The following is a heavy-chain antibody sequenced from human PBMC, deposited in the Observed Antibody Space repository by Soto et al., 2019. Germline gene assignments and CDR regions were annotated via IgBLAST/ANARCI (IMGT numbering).Heavy chain of an antibody. J-gene: IGHJ4*02. CDR3: ARGRRRSWYYYDSSGYPTPYFDH. D-gene: IGHD3-22*01. CDR1: GGSFSGYY. Sequence: PSETLSLTCAVYGGSFSGYYWSWIRQPPGKGLEWIGEINHSGSTNYNPSLKSRVTISVDTSKNQFSLKLSSVTAADTAVYYCARGRRRSWYYYDSSGYPTPYFDHWGQGTLVTVSS. V-gene: IGHV4-34*01. CDR2: INHSGST.